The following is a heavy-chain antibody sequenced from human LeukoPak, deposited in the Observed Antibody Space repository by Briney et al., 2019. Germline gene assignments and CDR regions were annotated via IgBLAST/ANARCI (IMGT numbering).Heavy chain of an antibody. CDR2: INSYSGGT. CDR1: GYTXTDYY. J-gene: IGHJ4*02. V-gene: IGHV1-2*06. CDR3: ARDYSSGWYVY. Sequence: ASVKVSCKASGYTXTDYYMHWVRQAPGQGLEWMGRINSYSGGTNYAQKFQGRVTMTRDTSISTAYMELSRLKSDDTAVYYCARDYSSGWYVYWGQGTLVTVSS. D-gene: IGHD6-19*01.